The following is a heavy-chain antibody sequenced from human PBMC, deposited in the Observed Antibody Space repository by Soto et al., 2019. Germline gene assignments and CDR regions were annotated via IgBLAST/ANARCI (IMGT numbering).Heavy chain of an antibody. CDR1: GESISSSSYY. CDR3: ARPRKTVVTQADCDH. CDR2: IYYSGRT. D-gene: IGHD2-21*02. V-gene: IGHV4-39*01. Sequence: PSETMSLTCIVSGESISSSSYYWGWIRQPPGKGLEWIGSIYYSGRTYYNPSFKSRVTISIDTSKNQFSLKLSSVTATDTAVYYCARPRKTVVTQADCDHWGPGALVT. J-gene: IGHJ4*02.